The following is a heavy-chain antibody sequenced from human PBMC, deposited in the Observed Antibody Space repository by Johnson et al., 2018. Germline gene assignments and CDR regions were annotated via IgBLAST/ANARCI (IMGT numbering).Heavy chain of an antibody. CDR3: ARDPNDYWANYYYYMDV. V-gene: IGHV3-30-3*01. Sequence: QVQLVQSGGGVVQPGRSLRLSCAASGFTFSSSAMHWVRQAPGKGLEWVAVISYDGSNKYYADSVKGRFTIARDNSKNTLYLQMNSLRAEATAVYYWARDPNDYWANYYYYMDVWGKGTTVTVSS. J-gene: IGHJ6*03. CDR1: GFTFSSSA. D-gene: IGHD4/OR15-4a*01. CDR2: ISYDGSNK.